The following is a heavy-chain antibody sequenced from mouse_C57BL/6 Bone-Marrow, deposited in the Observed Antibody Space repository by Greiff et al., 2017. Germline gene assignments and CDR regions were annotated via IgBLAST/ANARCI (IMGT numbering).Heavy chain of an antibody. D-gene: IGHD1-1*01. CDR2: INPYNGGT. J-gene: IGHJ3*01. CDR3: ARGGITTVVAKDWFAY. Sequence: EVKVVESGPVLVKPGASVKMSCKASGYTFTDYYMNWVKQSHGKSLEWIGVINPYNGGTSYNQQFKGKATLTVDKSSSTAYMERNSLTSEDSAVYYCARGGITTVVAKDWFAYWGQGTLVTVSA. CDR1: GYTFTDYY. V-gene: IGHV1-19*01.